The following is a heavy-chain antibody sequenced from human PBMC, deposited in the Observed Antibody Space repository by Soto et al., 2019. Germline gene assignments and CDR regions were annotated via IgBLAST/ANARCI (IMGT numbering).Heavy chain of an antibody. CDR2: IFSNDEK. D-gene: IGHD3-22*01. Sequence: QVTLKESGPVLVKPTETLTLTCTVSGFSLSNARMGVSWIRQPPGKALEWLAHIFSNDEKSYSTSLKSRLTISKDTSKSQVVLTMTNMDPVDTATYYGARIVTGRGYDSSGYYYAYNWFDPWGQGTLVTVSS. V-gene: IGHV2-26*01. CDR3: ARIVTGRGYDSSGYYYAYNWFDP. J-gene: IGHJ5*02. CDR1: GFSLSNARMG.